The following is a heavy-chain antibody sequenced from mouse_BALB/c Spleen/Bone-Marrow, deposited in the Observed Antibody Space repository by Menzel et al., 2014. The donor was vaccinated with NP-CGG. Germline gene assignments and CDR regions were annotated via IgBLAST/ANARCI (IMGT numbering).Heavy chain of an antibody. V-gene: IGHV1-7*01. Sequence: VQLQQSGAELAKPGASLKKSCKASGYTFTSYWMHWVKQRPGQGLEWIGYINPSTDYTEYNQKFKDKATLTADKSSSTAFMQLSSLTSEDSAVYYCARRAYGGSYGFAYWGQGTLVTVSA. D-gene: IGHD1-1*01. CDR1: GYTFTSYW. J-gene: IGHJ3*01. CDR3: ARRAYGGSYGFAY. CDR2: INPSTDYT.